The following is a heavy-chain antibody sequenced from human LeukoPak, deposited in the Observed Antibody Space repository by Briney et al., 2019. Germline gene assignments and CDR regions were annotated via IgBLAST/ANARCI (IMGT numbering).Heavy chain of an antibody. Sequence: SETLSLTCTVSGGSISSYYWSWIRQPAGKGLEWIGRIYTSGSTNYNPSLKSRVTMSVDTSKNQFSLKLSSVTAADTAVYYCARTRREWGWLQLNYFDYWGQGTLVTLSS. CDR1: GGSISSYY. V-gene: IGHV4-4*07. CDR2: IYTSGST. D-gene: IGHD5-24*01. J-gene: IGHJ4*02. CDR3: ARTRREWGWLQLNYFDY.